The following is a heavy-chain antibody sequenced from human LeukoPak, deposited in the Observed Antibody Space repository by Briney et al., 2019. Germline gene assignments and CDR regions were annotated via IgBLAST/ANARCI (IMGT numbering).Heavy chain of an antibody. V-gene: IGHV4-34*01. Sequence: PSETLSLTCAVYGGSFSGYYWSWIRQPPGKGLEWIGEINHSGSTNYNPSLKSRVTISVDTSKNQFSLKLSSVTAADTAVYYCARGTRNDYVWGSYRYSKLFDPWGQGTLVTVSS. CDR2: INHSGST. CDR3: ARGTRNDYVWGSYRYSKLFDP. CDR1: GGSFSGYY. J-gene: IGHJ5*02. D-gene: IGHD3-16*02.